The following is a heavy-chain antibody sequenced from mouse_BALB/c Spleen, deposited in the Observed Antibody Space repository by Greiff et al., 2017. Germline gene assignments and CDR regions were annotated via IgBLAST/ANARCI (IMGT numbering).Heavy chain of an antibody. CDR1: GFSLTSYD. CDR3: VRDEGVAWFAY. V-gene: IGHV2-9-2*01. Sequence: VKLMESGPGLVAPSQSLSITCTVSGFSLTSYDISWIRQPPGKGLEWLGVIWTGGGTNYNSAFMSRLSISKDNSKSQVFLKMNSLQTDDTAIYYCVRDEGVAWFAYWGQGTLVTVSA. J-gene: IGHJ3*01. CDR2: IWTGGGT.